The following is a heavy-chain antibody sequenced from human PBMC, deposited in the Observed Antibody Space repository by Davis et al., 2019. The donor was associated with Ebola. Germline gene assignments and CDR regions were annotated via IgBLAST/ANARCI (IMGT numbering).Heavy chain of an antibody. Sequence: SVKVSCKASGHPFISYGINWVRQAPGQGLEWMGRIIPILGIANYAQKFQGRVTITADKSTSTAYMELSSLRSEDTAVYYCARDSGAQYGSGDYWGQGTLVTVSS. D-gene: IGHD3-10*01. CDR1: GHPFISYG. V-gene: IGHV1-69*04. CDR3: ARDSGAQYGSGDY. J-gene: IGHJ4*02. CDR2: IIPILGIA.